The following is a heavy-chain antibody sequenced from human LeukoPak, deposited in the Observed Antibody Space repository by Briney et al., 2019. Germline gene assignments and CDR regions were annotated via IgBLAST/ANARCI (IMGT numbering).Heavy chain of an antibody. J-gene: IGHJ4*02. CDR3: ARQRGYYDSSGYYPDY. CDR2: IYYSGSA. CDR1: GGSISSSSYY. V-gene: IGHV4-39*01. Sequence: PSETLSLTCTVSGGSISSSSYYWGWIRQPPGKGLEWIGSIYYSGSAYYNPSLKSRVTISADTSKNQFSLKLSSVTAADTAVYYCARQRGYYDSSGYYPDYWGQGTLDTVSS. D-gene: IGHD3-22*01.